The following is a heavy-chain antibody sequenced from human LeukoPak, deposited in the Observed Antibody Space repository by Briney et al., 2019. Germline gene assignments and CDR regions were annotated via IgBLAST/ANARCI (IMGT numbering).Heavy chain of an antibody. CDR2: INPNSGGT. J-gene: IGHJ4*02. Sequence: ASVKVSCKTSGYTFTGYYMRWVRQAPGQGLEWMGWINPNSGGTNYAQKFQGRVTMTRDTSISTAYMELSRLRSDDTAVYYCARSGSGSYYDTFDYWGQGTLVTVSS. D-gene: IGHD3-10*01. V-gene: IGHV1-2*02. CDR3: ARSGSGSYYDTFDY. CDR1: GYTFTGYY.